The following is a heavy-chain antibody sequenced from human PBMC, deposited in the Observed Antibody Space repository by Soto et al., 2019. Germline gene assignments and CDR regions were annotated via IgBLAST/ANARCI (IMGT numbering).Heavy chain of an antibody. J-gene: IGHJ4*02. CDR3: ARDHDYRYFDY. V-gene: IGHV3-30*04. D-gene: IGHD4-17*01. Sequence: QVQLVESGGDVVQPGRSLRLSCAASGFTFSSRPMHWVRQAPGKGLEWVSVISSDGRTEYYADSVKRRFTISRDNSKNTVYLQMNRLRAEDTAAYYCARDHDYRYFDYWGQGTLVTVSS. CDR2: ISSDGRTE. CDR1: GFTFSSRP.